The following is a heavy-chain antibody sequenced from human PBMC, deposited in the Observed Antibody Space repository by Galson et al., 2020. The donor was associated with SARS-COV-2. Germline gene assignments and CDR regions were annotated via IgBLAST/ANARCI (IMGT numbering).Heavy chain of an antibody. CDR2: ISWNSGSI. Sequence: SLKISCAASGFTFDDYAMHWVRQAPGKGLEWVSGISWNSGSIGYADSVKGRFTISRDNAKNSLYLQMNSLRAEDTALYYCAKDSSSWSDYNWFDPWGQGTLVTVSS. V-gene: IGHV3-9*01. CDR1: GFTFDDYA. CDR3: AKDSSSWSDYNWFDP. D-gene: IGHD6-13*01. J-gene: IGHJ5*02.